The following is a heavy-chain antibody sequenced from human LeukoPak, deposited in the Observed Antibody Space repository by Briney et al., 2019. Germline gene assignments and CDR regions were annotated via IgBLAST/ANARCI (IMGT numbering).Heavy chain of an antibody. CDR3: TTIEYSSSRNYYYMDV. D-gene: IGHD6-6*01. Sequence: GGSLRLSCAASGFTFSNAWMSWVRQAPGKGLEWVGRIKSKTDGGTTDYAAPVKGRFTISRDDSKNTLYLQMNSLKTEDTAVYYCTTIEYSSSRNYYYMDVWGKGTTVTVSS. J-gene: IGHJ6*03. CDR1: GFTFSNAW. V-gene: IGHV3-15*01. CDR2: IKSKTDGGTT.